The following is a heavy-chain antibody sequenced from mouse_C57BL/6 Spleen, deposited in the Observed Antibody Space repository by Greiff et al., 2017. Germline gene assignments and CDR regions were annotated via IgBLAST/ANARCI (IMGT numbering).Heavy chain of an antibody. CDR2: IYPGDGDT. J-gene: IGHJ2*01. CDR1: GYAFSSSW. V-gene: IGHV1-82*01. Sequence: QVQLQQSGPELVKPGASVTISCKASGYAFSSSWMNWVKQRPGKGLEWIGRIYPGDGDTTDNGKFKGKATLTADKSSSTAYMQLSSLTSEDSAVYFCARDMVTVDYWGQGTTLTVSS. D-gene: IGHD2-2*01. CDR3: ARDMVTVDY.